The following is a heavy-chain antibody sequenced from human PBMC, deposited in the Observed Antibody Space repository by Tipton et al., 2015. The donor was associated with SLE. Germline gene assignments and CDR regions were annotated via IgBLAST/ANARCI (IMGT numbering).Heavy chain of an antibody. CDR1: GFTFSSYE. CDR3: ARGTIFGVVRHYYGMDV. Sequence: SLRLSCAASGFTFSSYEMNWVRQAPGKGLEWVSYISSSGSTIYYADSVKGRFTISRDNAKNSLYLQMNSLRAEDTAVYYCARGTIFGVVRHYYGMDVWGQGTTVTVSS. V-gene: IGHV3-48*03. CDR2: ISSSGSTI. J-gene: IGHJ6*02. D-gene: IGHD3-3*01.